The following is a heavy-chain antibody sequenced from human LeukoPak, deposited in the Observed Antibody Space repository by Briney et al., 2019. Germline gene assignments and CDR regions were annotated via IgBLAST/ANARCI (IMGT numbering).Heavy chain of an antibody. CDR1: GGTFSSYA. V-gene: IGHV1-69*13. Sequence: SVKVSCKASGGTFSSYAISWVRQAPGQGLEWMGGVIPIFGTANYAQKFQGRVTITADESTSTAYMELSSLRSEDTAIYYCARLRDCSDTGCANFYFYMDIWGKGTAITVSS. D-gene: IGHD2-21*01. J-gene: IGHJ6*03. CDR2: VIPIFGTA. CDR3: ARLRDCSDTGCANFYFYMDI.